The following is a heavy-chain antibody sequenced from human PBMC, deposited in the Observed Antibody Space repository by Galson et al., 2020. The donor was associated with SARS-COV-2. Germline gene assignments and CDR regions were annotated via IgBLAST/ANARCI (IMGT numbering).Heavy chain of an antibody. Sequence: ASVKVSCKASGYTFTKYTINWVRQAPGQGLDWMGWINTNTGNLMYAQGFTGRFVFSSDSSVSTAYLHINSLKAEDTAVYYCATRGDSGYGYWGQGTLVTVSS. J-gene: IGHJ4*02. CDR2: INTNTGNL. CDR3: ATRGDSGYGY. V-gene: IGHV7-4-1*02. D-gene: IGHD5-12*01. CDR1: GYTFTKYT.